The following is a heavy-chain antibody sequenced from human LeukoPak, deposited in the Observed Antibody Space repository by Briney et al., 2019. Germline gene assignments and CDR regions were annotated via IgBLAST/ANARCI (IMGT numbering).Heavy chain of an antibody. J-gene: IGHJ4*02. CDR3: ARDNTAAGPFDY. D-gene: IGHD6-13*01. V-gene: IGHV1-46*01. CDR2: VDPSGGST. Sequence: ASVKVSCKASGYTFTSHYMHWVRQAPGQGLEWMGIVDPSGGSTSRAQKFQGRVTITRDTSTSTVYMELSSLRSEDTAVCYCARDNTAAGPFDYWGQGTLVTVSS. CDR1: GYTFTSHY.